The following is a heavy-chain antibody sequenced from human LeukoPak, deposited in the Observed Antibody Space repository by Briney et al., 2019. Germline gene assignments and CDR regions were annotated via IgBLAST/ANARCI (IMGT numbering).Heavy chain of an antibody. CDR1: GFTFSSYC. Sequence: GGSLRLSCAPYGFTFSSYCMSWVRQAPGKGLDWVSAISGSGSGTYYADSVKGRFTISRDNSKNTLYLQMNSLRAEDTAVYYCARDPYGGTHAGRYFDYWGQGTLVTVSS. CDR2: ISGSGSGT. D-gene: IGHD4/OR15-4a*01. V-gene: IGHV3-23*01. J-gene: IGHJ4*02. CDR3: ARDPYGGTHAGRYFDY.